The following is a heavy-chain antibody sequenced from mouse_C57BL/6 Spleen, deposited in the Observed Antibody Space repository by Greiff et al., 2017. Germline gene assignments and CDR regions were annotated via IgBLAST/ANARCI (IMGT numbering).Heavy chain of an antibody. V-gene: IGHV14-4*01. CDR3: TRDDYAFAY. CDR2: IDPENGDT. Sequence: DVKLVESGAELVRPGASVKLSCTASGFNIKDDYMHWVKQRPEQGLEWIGWIDPENGDTEYASKFQGKATITADTSSNTAYLQLSSLTSEDTAVYYCTRDDYAFAYWGQGTLVTVSA. CDR1: GFNIKDDY. J-gene: IGHJ3*01. D-gene: IGHD2-4*01.